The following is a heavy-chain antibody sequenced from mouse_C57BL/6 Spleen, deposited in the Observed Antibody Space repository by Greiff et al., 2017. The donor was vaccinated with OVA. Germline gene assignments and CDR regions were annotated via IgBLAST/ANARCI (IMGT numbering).Heavy chain of an antibody. D-gene: IGHD1-1*01. CDR3: AWLITTEFVPGCDV. Sequence: QVQLQQPGTDLVKPGASVKLSCKASGYTFTSYWMHWVKQRPGQGLEWIGNINPSNGGTNYNEKFKGKATLTVEKSYSTVYMQRNSLTSEDSAVYYCAWLITTEFVPGCDVWGTGTTVTVSS. J-gene: IGHJ1*03. CDR1: GYTFTSYW. V-gene: IGHV1-53*01. CDR2: INPSNGGT.